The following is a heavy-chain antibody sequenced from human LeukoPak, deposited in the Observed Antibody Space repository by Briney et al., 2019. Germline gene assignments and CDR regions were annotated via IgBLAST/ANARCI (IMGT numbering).Heavy chain of an antibody. CDR2: INHSGST. Sequence: SETLSLTCAVYGGSFSGYYWSWIRQPPGKGLEWIGEINHSGSTNYNPSLKSRVTISVDTSKNQLSLKLSSVTAADTAVYYCARVRYCSSTSCYRKGVNYFDYWGQGTWSPSPQ. D-gene: IGHD2-2*02. V-gene: IGHV4-34*01. CDR3: ARVRYCSSTSCYRKGVNYFDY. CDR1: GGSFSGYY. J-gene: IGHJ4*02.